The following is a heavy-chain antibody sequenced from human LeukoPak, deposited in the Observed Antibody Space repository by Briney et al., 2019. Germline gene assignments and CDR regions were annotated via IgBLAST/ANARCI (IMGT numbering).Heavy chain of an antibody. CDR1: GFTFRNHW. D-gene: IGHD6-6*01. CDR3: VKYPMDV. V-gene: IGHV3-7*01. Sequence: GGSLRLSCEASGFTFRNHWMMWVRQAPGKGLEWVANIKEDGSQKFYVESVKGRFSISGDNAKNSLYLQMNSLRAEDTALYYCVKYPMDVWGRGTTVTVSS. J-gene: IGHJ6*02. CDR2: IKEDGSQK.